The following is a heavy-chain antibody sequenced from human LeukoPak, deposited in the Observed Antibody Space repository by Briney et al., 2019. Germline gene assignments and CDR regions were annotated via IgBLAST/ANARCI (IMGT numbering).Heavy chain of an antibody. CDR2: LNADGSIT. CDR3: ARDGRDDSWSGYTNWLDL. CDR1: GFAFSNYW. Sequence: GGSLRLSCAASGFAFSNYWMFWVRQVPGEGPVWVSRLNADGSITSYADSVRGRFTISRDNAKNTLYLQMDSLRDEDAAVYYCARDGRDDSWSGYTNWLDLWGQGTLVSVSS. J-gene: IGHJ5*02. V-gene: IGHV3-74*01. D-gene: IGHD3-3*01.